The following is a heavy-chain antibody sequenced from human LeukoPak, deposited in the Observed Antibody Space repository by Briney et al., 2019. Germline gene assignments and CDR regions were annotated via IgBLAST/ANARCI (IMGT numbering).Heavy chain of an antibody. V-gene: IGHV4-38-2*02. CDR2: IYHSGST. CDR3: ARRSGDYVIYFDY. Sequence: SETLSLTCTVSGGSISSYYWGWIRQPPGKGLEWIGSIYHSGSTYYNPSLKSRVTISVDTSKNQFSLKLSSVTAADTAVYYCARRSGDYVIYFDYWGQGTLVTISS. D-gene: IGHD4-17*01. J-gene: IGHJ4*02. CDR1: GGSISSYY.